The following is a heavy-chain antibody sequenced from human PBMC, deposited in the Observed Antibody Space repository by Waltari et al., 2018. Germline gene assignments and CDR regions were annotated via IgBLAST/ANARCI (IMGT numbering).Heavy chain of an antibody. V-gene: IGHV4-4*09. CDR2: IYTSGRT. CDR1: GGSISSYY. J-gene: IGHJ6*03. Sequence: QVQLQESGPGLVKPSETLSLTCTVSGGSISSYYWSWIRQPPGKGLEWIGYIYTSGRTNYNTPLKSRANISVDTSKNQFSLKLSSVTAADTAVYYCARTHLYDILTGYRWNYYYMDVWGKGTTVTVSS. CDR3: ARTHLYDILTGYRWNYYYMDV. D-gene: IGHD3-9*01.